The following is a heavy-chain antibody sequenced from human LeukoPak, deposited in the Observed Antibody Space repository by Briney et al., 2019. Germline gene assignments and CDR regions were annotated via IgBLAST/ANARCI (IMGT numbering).Heavy chain of an antibody. CDR2: LYSGGMT. J-gene: IGHJ4*02. CDR3: ARMFGGNYYGYYFDY. D-gene: IGHD1-26*01. Sequence: GGSLRLSCAASGFTVNNYYMTWVRQAPGKGLECVSILYSGGMTYYADSVKGRFTIFTDTSKNTVNLQMNSLRAEDTAIYYCARMFGGNYYGYYFDYWGQGSMLTVSS. CDR1: GFTVNNYY. V-gene: IGHV3-53*01.